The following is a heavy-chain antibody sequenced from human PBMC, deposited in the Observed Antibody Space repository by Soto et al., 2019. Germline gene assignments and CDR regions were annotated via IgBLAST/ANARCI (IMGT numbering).Heavy chain of an antibody. Sequence: ASVKVSCKASGYTFTGYYMHWVRQAPGQGLEWMGWTNPNSGGTNYAQKFQGWVTMTRDTSISTAYMELSRLRSDDTAVYYCARVRRYSYAHLGYSSPTYGMDVWGQGTTVTVSS. V-gene: IGHV1-2*04. CDR1: GYTFTGYY. J-gene: IGHJ6*02. D-gene: IGHD5-18*01. CDR3: ARVRRYSYAHLGYSSPTYGMDV. CDR2: TNPNSGGT.